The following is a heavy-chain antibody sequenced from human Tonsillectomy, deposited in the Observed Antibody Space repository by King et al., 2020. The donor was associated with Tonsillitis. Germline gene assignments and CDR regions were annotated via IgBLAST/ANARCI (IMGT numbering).Heavy chain of an antibody. J-gene: IGHJ6*02. CDR1: GFTLDDYA. CDR3: AKAPRVTGGMDV. CDR2: ISWISGSF. V-gene: IGHV3-9*01. D-gene: IGHD7-27*01. Sequence: VQLVESGGGFVQPGRSLRLSCAASGFTLDDYAMHWVRQAPGKGLEWVSVISWISGSFDYADSVKGRFTISRDNAKNSLYLQMNSLSAEDTALYYCAKAPRVTGGMDVWGQGTTVTVSS.